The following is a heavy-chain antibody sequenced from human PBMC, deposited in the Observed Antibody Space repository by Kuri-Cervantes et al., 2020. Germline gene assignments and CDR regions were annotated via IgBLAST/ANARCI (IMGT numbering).Heavy chain of an antibody. J-gene: IGHJ6*03. CDR3: AAGFWSGYSYYYYYMDV. Sequence: SVKVSCKASGGTFSSYAISWVRQAPGQGLEWMGGIIPIFGTANYAQKFQGRVTITADESASTAYMELSSLRSEDTAVYYCAAGFWSGYSYYYYYMDVWGKGTTVTVSS. V-gene: IGHV1-69*13. CDR1: GGTFSSYA. CDR2: IIPIFGTA. D-gene: IGHD3-3*01.